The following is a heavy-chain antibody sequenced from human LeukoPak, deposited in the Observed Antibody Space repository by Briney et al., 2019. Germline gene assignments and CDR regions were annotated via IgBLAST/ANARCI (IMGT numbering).Heavy chain of an antibody. D-gene: IGHD3-16*01. CDR2: IITIFGRP. J-gene: IGHJ4*02. V-gene: IGHV1-69*06. CDR3: ASRWGGY. Sequence: SVKVSCKTSADTFNSFAITWVRQAPGQGLEWMGGIITIFGRPNYPQNFKGRVTITADSSTGTSYLELKSLTSEDTAVYFCASRWGGYWGQGTLVTVSP. CDR1: ADTFNSFA.